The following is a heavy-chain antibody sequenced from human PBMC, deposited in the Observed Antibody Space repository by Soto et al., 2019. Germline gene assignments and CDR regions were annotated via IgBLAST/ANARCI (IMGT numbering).Heavy chain of an antibody. Sequence: GGSLSLSCAASGFTFSDYYVSWIRQAPGKGLEWLSYSSDSGTFTRYADSVKGRFSISRDNAKNSLYLQINSLRGEDAAIYYCARSGDNYNLLDYWGQGTPGTVSS. CDR1: GFTFSDYY. J-gene: IGHJ4*02. D-gene: IGHD1-1*01. CDR3: ARSGDNYNLLDY. V-gene: IGHV3-11*06. CDR2: SSDSGTFT.